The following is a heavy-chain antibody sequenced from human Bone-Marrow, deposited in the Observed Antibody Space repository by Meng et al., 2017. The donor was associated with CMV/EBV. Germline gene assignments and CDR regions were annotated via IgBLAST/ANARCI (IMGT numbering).Heavy chain of an antibody. V-gene: IGHV4-61*01. CDR1: GGSVSSGSYY. Sequence: GSLRLSCTVSGGSVSSGSYYWSWIRQPPGKGLEWIGYIYYSGSTNYNPSLKSRVTISVDTSKNQFSLKLSSVTAADTAVYYCARDVGAGYYTANGMDVWGQGTTVTFYS. D-gene: IGHD3-22*01. CDR2: IYYSGST. J-gene: IGHJ6*02. CDR3: ARDVGAGYYTANGMDV.